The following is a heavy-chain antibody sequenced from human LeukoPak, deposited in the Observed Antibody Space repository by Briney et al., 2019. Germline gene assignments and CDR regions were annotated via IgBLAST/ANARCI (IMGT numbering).Heavy chain of an antibody. CDR3: ARDLGSIATAGTETFDI. D-gene: IGHD6-13*01. J-gene: IGHJ3*02. Sequence: PGGCLRLSCAASGFTFSSYSINWVRQAPGKGLEWVSFISSGSSYISYADSVKGRFTIPRDNAKKSLYLQMNSLRAEDTAVYYCARDLGSIATAGTETFDIWGQGTMVTVSS. CDR2: ISSGSSYI. CDR1: GFTFSSYS. V-gene: IGHV3-21*01.